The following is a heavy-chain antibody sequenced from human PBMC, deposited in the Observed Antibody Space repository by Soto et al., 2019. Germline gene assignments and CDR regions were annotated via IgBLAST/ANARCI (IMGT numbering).Heavy chain of an antibody. Sequence: QVQLVESGGGVVQPGRSLRLSCAASGFTFSSYGMHWVRQAPGKGLEWVAVIWYDGSNKWYADSVKGRFTISRDNSKNPXDXYMNSLRAEDTAVYSCARDRGYSGYDSPRFYYGMDVWGQGTTVTVSS. CDR1: GFTFSSYG. D-gene: IGHD5-12*01. CDR2: IWYDGSNK. J-gene: IGHJ6*02. V-gene: IGHV3-33*01. CDR3: ARDRGYSGYDSPRFYYGMDV.